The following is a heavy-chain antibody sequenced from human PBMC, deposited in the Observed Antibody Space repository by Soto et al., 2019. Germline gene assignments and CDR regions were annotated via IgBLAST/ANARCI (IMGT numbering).Heavy chain of an antibody. CDR2: IIPIFGTA. J-gene: IGHJ4*02. V-gene: IGHV1-69*12. Sequence: QVQLVQSGAELKKPGSSVKVSCKASGGTFSSYAISWVRQAPGQGLEWMGGIIPIFGTANYAQKFQGRVTITADESASTAYMELSSLRSEDTAVYYCARGGDGGMTTVERAPYYFDYWGQGTLVNVSS. CDR1: GGTFSSYA. CDR3: ARGGDGGMTTVERAPYYFDY. D-gene: IGHD4-17*01.